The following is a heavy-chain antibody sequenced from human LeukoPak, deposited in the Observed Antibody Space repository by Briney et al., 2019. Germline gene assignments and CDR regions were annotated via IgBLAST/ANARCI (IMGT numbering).Heavy chain of an antibody. Sequence: PSETLSLTCTVSGYSISSGYYWGWIRQPPGKGLEWIGNIYYSGGTYYNPSLKSRVTISVDTSKNQFSLKLSSVTATDTAVYYCARVGGGFGLHAFDFWGQGTMVTVSS. V-gene: IGHV4-38-2*02. CDR3: ARVGGGFGLHAFDF. CDR1: GYSISSGYY. CDR2: IYYSGGT. J-gene: IGHJ3*01. D-gene: IGHD3-10*01.